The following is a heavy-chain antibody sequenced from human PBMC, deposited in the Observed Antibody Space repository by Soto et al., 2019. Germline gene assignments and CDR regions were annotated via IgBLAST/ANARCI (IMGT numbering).Heavy chain of an antibody. CDR3: ARDRGDSSGIDY. CDR2: IYYSGST. CDR1: GGSISSGDYY. V-gene: IGHV4-30-4*01. Sequence: SETLSLTCTVSGGSISSGDYYWSWIRQPPGKGLEWIGYIYYSGSTYYNPSLKSRVTISVDTSKNQFSLKRSSVTAADTAVYYCARDRGDSSGIDYWGQGTLVTVSS. D-gene: IGHD3-22*01. J-gene: IGHJ4*02.